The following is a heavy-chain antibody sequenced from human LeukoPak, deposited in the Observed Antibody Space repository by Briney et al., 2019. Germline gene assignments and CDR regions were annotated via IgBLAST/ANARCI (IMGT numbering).Heavy chain of an antibody. Sequence: PGGSLRLSCAASGFTFSSYSMNWVRQAPGKGLEWVSSISSTSTYIYYADSVRGRFTISRDNAKTSLYLQMNSLRAEDTAVYYCAREILAPGKTHDYWGQGTLVTVSS. CDR2: ISSTSTYI. CDR1: GFTFSSYS. V-gene: IGHV3-21*01. J-gene: IGHJ4*02. CDR3: AREILAPGKTHDY.